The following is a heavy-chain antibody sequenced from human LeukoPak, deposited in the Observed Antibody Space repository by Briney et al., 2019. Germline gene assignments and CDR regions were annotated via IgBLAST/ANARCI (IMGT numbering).Heavy chain of an antibody. CDR3: ASPSAWTMRFDY. Sequence: ASVKVSCKASASTFSTYAIHWVRQAPGQGLEWMGWISTGNGNTRYSKAFQDRVTITRDTSASTVYMELRGLRSEDMAVYYCASPSAWTMRFDYWGQGTLVTVSS. V-gene: IGHV1-3*03. J-gene: IGHJ4*02. D-gene: IGHD3/OR15-3a*01. CDR1: ASTFSTYA. CDR2: ISTGNGNT.